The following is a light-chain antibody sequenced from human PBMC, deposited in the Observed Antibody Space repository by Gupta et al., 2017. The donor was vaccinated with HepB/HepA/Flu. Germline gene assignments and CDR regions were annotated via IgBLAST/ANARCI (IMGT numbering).Light chain of an antibody. J-gene: IGLJ2*01. CDR1: SSNIGNKY. V-gene: IGLV1-51*02. CDR2: ENN. CDR3: GTWDSSLSVVV. Sequence: QSVLTQPPPVSAAPGPQVTISCSGSSSNIGNKYVSWYQQLPGTAPKLLIYENNKRPSGIPDRFSGSKSGTSATLGITGLQTGDEADYYCGTWDSSLSVVVFGGGTKLTVL.